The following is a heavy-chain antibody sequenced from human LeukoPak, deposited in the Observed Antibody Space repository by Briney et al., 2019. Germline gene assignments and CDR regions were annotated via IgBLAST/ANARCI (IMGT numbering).Heavy chain of an antibody. D-gene: IGHD6-19*01. CDR1: GFAFSDYG. J-gene: IGHJ4*02. CDR2: IAYDGSDK. Sequence: GGSLRLSCAASGFAFSDYGMHWVRQAPGKGLEWVTYIAYDGSDKFYADSVMGRFTISRDNSKNTLYVQMNSLRVEDTAMYYCVAIAVAGQFYWGQGTLVTVSS. V-gene: IGHV3-30*02. CDR3: VAIAVAGQFY.